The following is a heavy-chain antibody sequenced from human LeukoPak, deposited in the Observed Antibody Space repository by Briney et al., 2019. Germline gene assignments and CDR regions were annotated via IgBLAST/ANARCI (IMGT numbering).Heavy chain of an antibody. CDR1: GGSISNKY. V-gene: IGHV4-59*12. CDR3: AREIHYDSSGQRSLHGFDI. CDR2: IYYSGST. J-gene: IGHJ3*02. Sequence: SETLSLTCTVSGGSISNKYWSWIRQPPGKGLEWIGYIYYSGSTNYNPSLKSRVTILVDTSKNQFSLKLSSVTAADTALYYCAREIHYDSSGQRSLHGFDIWGQGTMVTVSS. D-gene: IGHD3-22*01.